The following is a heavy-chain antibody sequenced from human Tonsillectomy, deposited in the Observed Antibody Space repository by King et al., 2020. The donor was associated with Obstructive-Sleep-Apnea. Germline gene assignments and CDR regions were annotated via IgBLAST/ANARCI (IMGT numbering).Heavy chain of an antibody. J-gene: IGHJ5*02. CDR2: IYSGGTT. CDR3: ARGHYDILTGYYSSP. V-gene: IGHV3-66*01. D-gene: IGHD3-9*01. CDR1: GFTVSSNY. Sequence: EVQLVESGGGLVQPGGSLRLSCAASGFTVSSNYMSWVRQAPGKGLEWVSVIYSGGTTYYADSVKGRFTISRDNSKNTLYLQMNSLRAEDTAVYYCARGHYDILTGYYSSPWGQGTLVTVSS.